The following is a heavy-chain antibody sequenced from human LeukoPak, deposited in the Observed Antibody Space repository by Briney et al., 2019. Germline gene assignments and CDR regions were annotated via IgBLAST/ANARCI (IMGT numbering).Heavy chain of an antibody. Sequence: QSGGSLRLSCAASGFTFDDYTMHWVRQPPGKGLEWVSLISWDGGSTYYADSVKGRFTISRDNSKNSLSLEMNSLRTEDTALYYCAKDGKNHFDYWGQGTLVTVSP. V-gene: IGHV3-43*01. J-gene: IGHJ4*02. D-gene: IGHD1-14*01. CDR1: GFTFDDYT. CDR3: AKDGKNHFDY. CDR2: ISWDGGST.